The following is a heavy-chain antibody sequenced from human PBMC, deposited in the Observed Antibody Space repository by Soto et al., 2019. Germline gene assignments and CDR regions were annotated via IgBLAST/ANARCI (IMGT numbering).Heavy chain of an antibody. D-gene: IGHD4-17*01. CDR1: VFTSDDYA. J-gene: IGHJ4*02. V-gene: IGHV3-9*02. Sequence: SLRLPWAASVFTSDDYAMHWVRQAPGKGLEWVSGISWHSGSIVYADSVKGRFTISRDNAKNSLYLQMNSLRAEDTALYYCAKANDYHFDYWGQGTMVTVSS. CDR2: ISWHSGSI. CDR3: AKANDYHFDY.